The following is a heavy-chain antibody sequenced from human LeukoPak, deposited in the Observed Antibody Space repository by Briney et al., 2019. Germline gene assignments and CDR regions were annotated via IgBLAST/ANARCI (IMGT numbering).Heavy chain of an antibody. CDR3: AKDPNYGDYFDY. Sequence: GGSLRLPCAASGFTFSSYAMSWVRQAPGKGLEWVSAISGSGGRTYYADSVKGRFTISRDNSKNTLYLQMNSLRAEDTAVYYCAKDPNYGDYFDYWGQGTLVTVSS. D-gene: IGHD4-17*01. V-gene: IGHV3-23*01. CDR1: GFTFSSYA. CDR2: ISGSGGRT. J-gene: IGHJ4*02.